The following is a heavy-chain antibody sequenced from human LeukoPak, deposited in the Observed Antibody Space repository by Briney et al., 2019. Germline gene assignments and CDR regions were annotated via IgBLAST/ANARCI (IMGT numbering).Heavy chain of an antibody. Sequence: SETLSLTCAVYGGSFSSYYWSWIRQPPGKGLEWIGEINHSGSTNYNPSLKSRVTISADTSKNQFSLKLSSVTAADTAVYYCASFGRGVPAAIPSYWGQGTLVTVSS. CDR3: ASFGRGVPAAIPSY. CDR2: INHSGST. D-gene: IGHD2-2*01. CDR1: GGSFSSYY. V-gene: IGHV4-34*01. J-gene: IGHJ4*02.